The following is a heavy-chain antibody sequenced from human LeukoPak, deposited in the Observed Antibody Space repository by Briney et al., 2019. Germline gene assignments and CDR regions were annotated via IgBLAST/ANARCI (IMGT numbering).Heavy chain of an antibody. V-gene: IGHV3-48*04. CDR3: ARGPSGYHNT. J-gene: IGHJ4*02. CDR1: GFTFSSYS. CDR2: ISSRSRTI. Sequence: PGGSLRLSCAASGFTFSSYSMNWVRQAPGKGLEWVSYISSRSRTIYYADSVKGRFTISRDNAKNSLYLQMNSLRAEDTAVYYCARGPSGYHNTGGQGTLVTVSS. D-gene: IGHD5-12*01.